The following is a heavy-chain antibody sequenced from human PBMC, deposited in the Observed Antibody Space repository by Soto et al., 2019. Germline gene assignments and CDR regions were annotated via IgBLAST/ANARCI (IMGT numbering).Heavy chain of an antibody. V-gene: IGHV3-9*01. CDR2: ISWNSGSI. CDR3: AKSPTNSGGSYYDLWSGYYTRYYYYMDV. J-gene: IGHJ6*03. Sequence: GGSLRLSCAASGCTFDDYAMHWVRQAPGKGLEWVSGISWNSGSIGYADSVKGRFTISRDNAKNSLYLQMNSLRAEDTALYYCAKSPTNSGGSYYDLWSGYYTRYYYYMDVWGKGTTVTVSS. CDR1: GCTFDDYA. D-gene: IGHD3-3*01.